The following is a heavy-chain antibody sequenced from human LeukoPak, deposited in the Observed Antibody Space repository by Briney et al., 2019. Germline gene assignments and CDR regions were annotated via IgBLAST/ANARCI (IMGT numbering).Heavy chain of an antibody. V-gene: IGHV4-4*07. CDR1: DASISSYY. J-gene: IGHJ6*03. Sequence: SETLSLTCTVSDASISSYYWTWIRQPPGKGLEWIGRIYTSGSTNYNPSLKSRVTMSVDTSKNQFSLKLSSVTAADTAVYYCARDRGGYCSSTSCYTNYYYYYMDVWGKGTTVTVSS. CDR2: IYTSGST. CDR3: ARDRGGYCSSTSCYTNYYYYYMDV. D-gene: IGHD2-2*02.